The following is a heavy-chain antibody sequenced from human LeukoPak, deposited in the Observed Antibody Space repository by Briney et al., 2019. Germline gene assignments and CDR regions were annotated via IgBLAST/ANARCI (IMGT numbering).Heavy chain of an antibody. CDR1: GASITSHY. CDR2: MYNSGST. V-gene: IGHV4-59*11. J-gene: IGHJ4*02. Sequence: SETLSLTCTVSGASITSHYWSWIRQPPGKGLEWIGYMYNSGSTNYNPALKSRVTISVDTAKNQFSLKLTSVTAADTAVYYCARRDTASDFDYWGQGTLATVSS. CDR3: ARRDTASDFDY. D-gene: IGHD5-18*01.